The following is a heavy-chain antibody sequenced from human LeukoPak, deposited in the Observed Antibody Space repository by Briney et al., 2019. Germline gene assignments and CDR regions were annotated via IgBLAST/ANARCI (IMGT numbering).Heavy chain of an antibody. Sequence: SETLSLTCTVSGGSISSGGYYWSWIRQHPGRGLEGIGYIYYSGSTYYNPSLKSQVTISVDTSKNQFSLKLSSVTAADTAVYYCARGGWSSTDFDYWGQGTLVTVSS. CDR3: ARGGWSSTDFDY. CDR1: GGSISSGGYY. J-gene: IGHJ4*02. V-gene: IGHV4-31*01. CDR2: IYYSGST. D-gene: IGHD2-2*01.